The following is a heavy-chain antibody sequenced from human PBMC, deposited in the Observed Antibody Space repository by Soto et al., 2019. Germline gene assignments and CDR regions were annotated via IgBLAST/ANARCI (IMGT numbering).Heavy chain of an antibody. D-gene: IGHD6-13*01. CDR3: AKDWRYSRSLIDV. CDR2: ISYDGSNK. J-gene: IGHJ6*04. V-gene: IGHV3-30*18. Sequence: GGSLRLSCAASGFTFSSYGMHWVRQAPGKGLEWVAVISYDGSNKYYADSVKGRFTISRDNSKNTLYLQMNSLRAEDTAVYYCAKDWRYSRSLIDVWGKGTTVTVSS. CDR1: GFTFSSYG.